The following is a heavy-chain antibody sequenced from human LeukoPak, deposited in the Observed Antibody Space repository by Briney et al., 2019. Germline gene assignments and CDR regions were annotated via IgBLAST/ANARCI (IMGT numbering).Heavy chain of an antibody. CDR1: GGSFSDFH. Sequence: PSGTLSLTCTVYGGSFSDFHWSWIRLPPGQGLEWIGEINHSGNTNYNPSLKSRGTISIDTSKNLFSLKLSSVTAADTAVYYCARGKVTRDWYFDLWGRGTLVTVSS. CDR2: INHSGNT. CDR3: ARGKVTRDWYFDL. D-gene: IGHD4-17*01. J-gene: IGHJ2*01. V-gene: IGHV4-34*01.